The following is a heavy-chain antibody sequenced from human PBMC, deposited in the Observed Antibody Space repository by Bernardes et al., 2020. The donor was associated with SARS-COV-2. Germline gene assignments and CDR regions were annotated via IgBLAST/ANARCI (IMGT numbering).Heavy chain of an antibody. CDR3: AKEAYSGYLEAYHHYYGMDV. Sequence: GGSLRLSCAASGFTFSNYAINWVRQAPGKGLEWVSAISSSGGRTYYADSVKGRFTISRDNSKNTLFLQMNSLRADDTAVYYCAKEAYSGYLEAYHHYYGMDVWGQGTTVTVSS. J-gene: IGHJ6*02. CDR2: ISSSGGRT. D-gene: IGHD5-12*01. CDR1: GFTFSNYA. V-gene: IGHV3-23*01.